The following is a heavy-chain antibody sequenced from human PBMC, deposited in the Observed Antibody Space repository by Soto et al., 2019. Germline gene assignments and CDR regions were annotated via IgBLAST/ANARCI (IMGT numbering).Heavy chain of an antibody. D-gene: IGHD3-22*01. CDR3: ARDRYSYDSRAYQGVDWYFDL. J-gene: IGHJ2*01. V-gene: IGHV3-33*01. Sequence: LRLSCAASGFTFNNYGMHWVRQAPRKGLEWVAVIWYDGSHESYADSVKGRFTISRDNSKNTLYLQMNSLRAEDTAVYYCARDRYSYDSRAYQGVDWYFDLWGRGTLVTVSS. CDR1: GFTFNNYG. CDR2: IWYDGSHE.